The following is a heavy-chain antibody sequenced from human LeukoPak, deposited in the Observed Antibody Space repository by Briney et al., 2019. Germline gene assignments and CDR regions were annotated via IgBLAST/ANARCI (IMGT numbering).Heavy chain of an antibody. CDR3: AREPLMTTVTTYFDY. V-gene: IGHV1-8*01. CDR1: GYTFTSYD. CDR2: VNPNSGNT. D-gene: IGHD4-17*01. J-gene: IGHJ4*02. Sequence: ASVKVSCKTSGYTFTSYDLNWVRQATGQGLEWMGWVNPNSGNTGYAQKFQGRVTMTRDTSISTAYMELSRLRSDDTAVYYCAREPLMTTVTTYFDYWGQGTLVTVSS.